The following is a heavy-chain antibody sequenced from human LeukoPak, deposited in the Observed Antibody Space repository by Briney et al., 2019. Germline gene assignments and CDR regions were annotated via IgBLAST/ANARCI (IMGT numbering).Heavy chain of an antibody. Sequence: SETLSLTCTVSGGAISSYHWSWVRQPPGKGLEWIGYSSYSGSSNYNPSLKSRVTISVDTSKTQFSPYLNSVTAADTAVYYCARSDTHHIHSSSWHFDYWGQGTLVTVSS. CDR1: GGAISSYH. CDR2: SSYSGSS. CDR3: ARSDTHHIHSSSWHFDY. J-gene: IGHJ4*02. D-gene: IGHD6-13*01. V-gene: IGHV4-59*01.